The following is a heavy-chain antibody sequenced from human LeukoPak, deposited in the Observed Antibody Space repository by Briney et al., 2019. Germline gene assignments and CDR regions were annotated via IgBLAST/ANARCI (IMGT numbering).Heavy chain of an antibody. CDR3: ARLHCSGGSCYSGSGYYFDY. CDR1: GYSFPNYW. D-gene: IGHD2-15*01. J-gene: IGHJ4*02. Sequence: PGESLNISCKASGYSFPNYWIAGVRQMPGKGLEWLGISYPGTSDICYNSSFQRYAITSADKSISTAYLQWNSLKASDTAIYYCARLHCSGGSCYSGSGYYFDYWGQGTLVTVSS. CDR2: SYPGTSDI. V-gene: IGHV5-51*01.